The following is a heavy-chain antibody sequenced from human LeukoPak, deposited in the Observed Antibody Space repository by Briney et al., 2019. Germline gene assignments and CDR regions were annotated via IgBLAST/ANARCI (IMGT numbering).Heavy chain of an antibody. J-gene: IGHJ4*02. CDR2: ISYDGSNK. CDR1: GFTFSSYA. Sequence: PGRTLRLSCAASGFTFSSYAMHWVRQAPGKGLEWVAVISYDGSNKYYADSVKGRFTISRDNSKNTLYLQMNSLRAEDTAVYYCASNANSGSYYLAYWGQGTLVTVSS. V-gene: IGHV3-30*04. CDR3: ASNANSGSYYLAY. D-gene: IGHD1-26*01.